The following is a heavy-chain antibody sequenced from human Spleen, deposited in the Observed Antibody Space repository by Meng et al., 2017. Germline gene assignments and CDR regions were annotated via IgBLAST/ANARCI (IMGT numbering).Heavy chain of an antibody. V-gene: IGHV3-NL1*01. CDR1: GFTFSSYG. Sequence: GESLKISCAASGFTFSSYGMHWVRQAPGKGLEWVPVIYRDDTTYYADSVKGRFTISRDNSKNTVFLQINSLRVEDTAVYYCARSPIDKYDLSALPLDYWGQGTLVTVSS. CDR2: IYRDDTT. D-gene: IGHD3-16*01. CDR3: ARSPIDKYDLSALPLDY. J-gene: IGHJ4*02.